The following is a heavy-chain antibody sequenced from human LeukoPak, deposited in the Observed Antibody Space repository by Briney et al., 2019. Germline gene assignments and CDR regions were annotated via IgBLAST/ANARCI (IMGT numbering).Heavy chain of an antibody. J-gene: IGHJ3*02. CDR2: IYTSGST. CDR1: GGSISSGSYY. V-gene: IGHV4-61*02. CDR3: ARFHLYGGNSGLEDDAFDI. D-gene: IGHD4-23*01. Sequence: SETLSLTCTVSGGSISSGSYYWSWIRQPAGKGLEWIGRIYTSGSTNYNPSLKSRVTISVDTSKNQFSLKLSSVTAADTAVYYCARFHLYGGNSGLEDDAFDIWGQGTMVTVSS.